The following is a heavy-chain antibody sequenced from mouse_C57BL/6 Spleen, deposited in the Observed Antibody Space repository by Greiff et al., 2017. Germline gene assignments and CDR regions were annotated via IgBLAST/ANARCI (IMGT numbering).Heavy chain of an antibody. CDR2: ISDGGSYT. CDR1: GFTFTSYA. Sequence: EVQLLQPGGGLVKPGGSLKLSCAASGFTFTSYAMSWVRQTPEKRLEWVATISDGGSYTYYPDNVKGRYTISRDKAKNNLYLQMSHLKSEDTALYYCAREGRGLALSYWYFDGWGTGTTVTVAS. CDR3: AREGRGLALSYWYFDG. J-gene: IGHJ1*03. D-gene: IGHD2-4*01. V-gene: IGHV5-4*01.